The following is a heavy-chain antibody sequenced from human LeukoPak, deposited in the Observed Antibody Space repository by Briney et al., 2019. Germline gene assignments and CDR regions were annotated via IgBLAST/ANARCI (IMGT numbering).Heavy chain of an antibody. Sequence: SETLSLTCTVSGGSIRGYYWSWIRQPPGKGLEWIAHMYYSGSSKYNPYLKSRATISRDTSKNQFSLKLTSVTVADTAVYFCAREGVAAAGAFDYWGQGTLVTVSS. J-gene: IGHJ4*02. CDR2: MYYSGSS. V-gene: IGHV4-59*01. D-gene: IGHD6-13*01. CDR1: GGSIRGYY. CDR3: AREGVAAAGAFDY.